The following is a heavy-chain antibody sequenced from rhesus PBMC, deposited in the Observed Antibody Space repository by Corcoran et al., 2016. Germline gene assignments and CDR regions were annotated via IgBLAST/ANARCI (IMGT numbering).Heavy chain of an antibody. CDR3: ARGSNYARYFDL. CDR2: IPCSGGST. Sequence: QLQLQESGPGLVKPSETLSLTCAVSGGSISSNYWRWIRQPPGKGVDLIGRIPCSGGSTDYNPSLKSRVTISTDTSKNQFSLKLSSVTAADTAVYYCARGSNYARYFDLWGPGTPITISS. D-gene: IGHD4-23*01. J-gene: IGHJ2*01. CDR1: GGSISSNY. V-gene: IGHV4-173*01.